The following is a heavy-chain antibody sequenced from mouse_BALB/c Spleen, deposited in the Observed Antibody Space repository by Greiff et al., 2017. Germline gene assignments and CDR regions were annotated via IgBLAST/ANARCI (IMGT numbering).Heavy chain of an antibody. J-gene: IGHJ4*01. CDR1: GFTFTSYA. CDR3: ARQYGNHYYYAMDD. V-gene: IGHV5-9-3*01. D-gene: IGHD2-10*02. Sequence: EVMLVESGGGLVKPGGSLNLSCAASGFTFTSYAMSWVRQTPGKRLEWVATISSGGSYTYYPDIVKGRFTISRDNAKNTLYLQMSSLRSEDTAMYYCARQYGNHYYYAMDDWGQGTSVTVSS. CDR2: ISSGGSYT.